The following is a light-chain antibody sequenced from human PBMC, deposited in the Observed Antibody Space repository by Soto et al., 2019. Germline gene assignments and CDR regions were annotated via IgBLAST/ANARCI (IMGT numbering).Light chain of an antibody. J-gene: IGKJ2*01. V-gene: IGKV1-39*01. CDR3: QHSYSTLPYT. CDR2: AAS. Sequence: DIQMTQSPSSLSASVGDRVTITCLASQSISSYLNWYQQKPGKAPKLLIYAASILHSGVPSRFSGSGSGTDFTLTISSLQPEDCATYYCQHSYSTLPYTFGQGTKLEIK. CDR1: QSISSY.